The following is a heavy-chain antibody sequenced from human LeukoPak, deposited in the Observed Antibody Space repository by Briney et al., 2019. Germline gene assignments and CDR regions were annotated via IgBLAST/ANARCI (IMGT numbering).Heavy chain of an antibody. CDR3: GRQDYSNYVDY. CDR2: IYHIGST. CDR1: GYSISRGYY. V-gene: IGHV4-38-2*01. D-gene: IGHD4-11*01. Sequence: SETLSLTCAVAGYSISRGYYGGWIRQPPGKGLEWIGSIYHIGSTYYNPSLKSRVTISVDTSKNRFSLKLSSVTAADTAVYYCGRQDYSNYVDYRGQGILVTVSS. J-gene: IGHJ4*02.